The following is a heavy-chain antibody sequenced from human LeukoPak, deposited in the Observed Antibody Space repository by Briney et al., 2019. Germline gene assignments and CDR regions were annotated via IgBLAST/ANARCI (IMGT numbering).Heavy chain of an antibody. CDR2: INPNSGGT. CDR1: GYTFTGYY. D-gene: IGHD1-1*01. CDR3: ASTTGLDD. V-gene: IGHV1-2*02. Sequence: GASVKVSCTASGYTFTGYYMHWVRQAPGQGLEWIGWINPNSGGTNYAQRFQGRVTMTRDTSSSTAYMELSRLRSDDTAMFYCASTTGLDDWGQGTLVTVSS. J-gene: IGHJ4*02.